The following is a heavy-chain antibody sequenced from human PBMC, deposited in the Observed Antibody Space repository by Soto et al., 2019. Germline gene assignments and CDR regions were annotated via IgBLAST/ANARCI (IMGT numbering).Heavy chain of an antibody. D-gene: IGHD3-3*01. Sequence: SETLSLTCTVSGGSISSYYWSWIRQPPGKGLEWIGYIYYSGSTNYNPSLKSRVTISVDTSKNQFSLKLSSVTAADTAVYYCARAPDFWSGFPYFDYWGQGTLVTVYS. J-gene: IGHJ4*02. CDR1: GGSISSYY. CDR2: IYYSGST. V-gene: IGHV4-59*01. CDR3: ARAPDFWSGFPYFDY.